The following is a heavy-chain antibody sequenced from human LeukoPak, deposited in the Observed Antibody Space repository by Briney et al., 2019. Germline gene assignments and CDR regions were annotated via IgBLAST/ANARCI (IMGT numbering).Heavy chain of an antibody. CDR3: ARLPGIAAAGTRWFDP. J-gene: IGHJ5*02. V-gene: IGHV5-51*01. CDR2: IYPGDSDT. Sequence: GESLKISCKGSGYSFTSCWIGWVRQMPGKGLEWMGIIYPGDSDTRYSPSFQGQVTISADKSISTAYLQWSSLKASDTAMYYCARLPGIAAAGTRWFDPWGQGTLVTVSS. D-gene: IGHD6-13*01. CDR1: GYSFTSCW.